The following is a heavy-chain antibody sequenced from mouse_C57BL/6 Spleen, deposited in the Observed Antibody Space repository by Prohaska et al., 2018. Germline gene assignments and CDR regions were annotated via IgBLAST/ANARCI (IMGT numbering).Heavy chain of an antibody. CDR1: GFTFSNYW. CDR2: IRLKSDNYAT. V-gene: IGHV6-3*01. Sequence: VKLEESGGGLVQPGGSMKLSCVASGFTFSNYWMNWVRQSPEKGLEWVAQIRLKSDNYATHYAESVKGRFTISRDDSKSSVYLQMNNLRAEGTGIYYCTALVAYWGQGTLVTVDA. CDR3: TALVAY. J-gene: IGHJ3*01.